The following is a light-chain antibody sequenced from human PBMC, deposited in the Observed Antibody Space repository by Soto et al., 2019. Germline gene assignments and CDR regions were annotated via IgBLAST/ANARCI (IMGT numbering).Light chain of an antibody. J-gene: IGKJ1*01. CDR3: QQYYTNPRT. CDR1: QSVLYSSDNRNY. Sequence: DIVMTQSPDSLAVSLGERATVNCKSGQSVLYSSDNRNYLAWYQQKPGQSPKLLISSASTRESGVPDRFSGSGSGTDFTLTISSLQAEDVAVYFCQQYYTNPRTFGQGTKVEIK. CDR2: SAS. V-gene: IGKV4-1*01.